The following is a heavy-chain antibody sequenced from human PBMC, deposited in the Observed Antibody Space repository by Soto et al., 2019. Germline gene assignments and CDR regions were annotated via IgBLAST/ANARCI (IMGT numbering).Heavy chain of an antibody. J-gene: IGHJ3*02. CDR2: IYYSGST. Sequence: SETLSLTCTVSGGSISSSSYYWGWIRQPPGKGLEWIGSIYYSGSTYYNPSLKSRVTISVDTSKNQFSLKLSSVTAADTAVYYCARDVVVSGLALDAFAIWVQGTMVTVSS. D-gene: IGHD3-10*01. CDR1: GGSISSSSYY. V-gene: IGHV4-39*01. CDR3: ARDVVVSGLALDAFAI.